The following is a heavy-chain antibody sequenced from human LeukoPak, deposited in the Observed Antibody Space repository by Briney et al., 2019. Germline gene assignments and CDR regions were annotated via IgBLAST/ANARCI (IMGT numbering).Heavy chain of an antibody. D-gene: IGHD3-16*02. CDR3: AREDAHYVWGSYRPLDY. CDR2: IWYDGSNK. J-gene: IGHJ4*02. CDR1: GFTFSSYG. Sequence: PGGSLRLSCAASGFTFSSYGMHWVRQAPGKGLEWVAVIWYDGSNKYYADSVKGRFTISRDNSKNTLYLQMNSLRAEDTAVYYCAREDAHYVWGSYRPLDYWGQGTLVTVSS. V-gene: IGHV3-33*01.